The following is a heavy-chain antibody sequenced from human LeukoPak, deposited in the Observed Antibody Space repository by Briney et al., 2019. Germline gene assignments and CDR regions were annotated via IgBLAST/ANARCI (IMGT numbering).Heavy chain of an antibody. CDR1: GFTFSSYA. CDR2: ISSNGGST. CDR3: ASPYSGYDYNFDH. D-gene: IGHD5-12*01. J-gene: IGHJ4*02. Sequence: PGGSLRRSCSASGFTFSSYAMHWVRQAPGKGLEYVSSISSNGGSTYYADSVKGRFTISRDNSKNTLFLQMSSLRTEDTAVYYCASPYSGYDYNFDHWGQGTLVTVSS. V-gene: IGHV3-64D*06.